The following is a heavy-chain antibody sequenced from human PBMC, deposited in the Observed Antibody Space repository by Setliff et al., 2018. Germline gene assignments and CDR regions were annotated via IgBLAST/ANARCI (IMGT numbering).Heavy chain of an antibody. V-gene: IGHV1-18*01. CDR3: ASLGGVQWGWFDP. CDR2: ICAYNGNT. CDR1: GYTFTSYG. D-gene: IGHD1-26*01. Sequence: ASVKVSCKASGYTFTSYGISWVRQAPGQGLEWMGWICAYNGNTNYAQKLQGRVTMTTDTSTSTAYMELSTLRSDDTSEYSCASLGGVQWGWFDPWGQGTLVTVSS. J-gene: IGHJ5*02.